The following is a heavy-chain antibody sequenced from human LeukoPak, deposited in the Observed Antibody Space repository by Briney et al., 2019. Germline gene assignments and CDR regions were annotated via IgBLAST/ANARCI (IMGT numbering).Heavy chain of an antibody. Sequence: PGGSLRLSCAASGFIFTGYSMNWVRQAPGKGLEWASFISSSRTYIYYADSVKGRFTISRDNTKNSLSLQMNSLRAEDTAVYYCARSGNYYDSSGYYVDAFDIWGQGTMVTVSS. V-gene: IGHV3-21*01. CDR1: GFIFTGYS. J-gene: IGHJ3*02. CDR3: ARSGNYYDSSGYYVDAFDI. D-gene: IGHD3-22*01. CDR2: ISSSRTYI.